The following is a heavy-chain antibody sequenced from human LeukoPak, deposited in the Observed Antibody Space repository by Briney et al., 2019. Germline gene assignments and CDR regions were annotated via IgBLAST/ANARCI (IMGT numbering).Heavy chain of an antibody. Sequence: SETLSLTCTVSGGSINTPNYYWGWIRQPPGKGLEWIGEINHSGSTNYNPSLKSRVTISVDTSKNQFSLKLSSVTAADTALYYCAREGIVGATYFDYWGQGTLVTVSS. V-gene: IGHV4-39*07. CDR2: INHSGST. D-gene: IGHD1-26*01. CDR1: GGSINTPNYY. J-gene: IGHJ4*02. CDR3: AREGIVGATYFDY.